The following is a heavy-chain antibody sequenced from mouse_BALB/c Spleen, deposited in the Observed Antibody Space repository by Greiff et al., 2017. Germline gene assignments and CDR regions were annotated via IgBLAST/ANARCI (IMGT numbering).Heavy chain of an antibody. J-gene: IGHJ2*01. D-gene: IGHD1-1*01. Sequence: EVQLQQSGAELVKPGASVKFSCTASGFNIKDTYMHWVKQRPEQGLEWIGRIDPANGNTKYDPKFQGKATITADTSSNTAYLQLSSLTSEVTAVYYCARGTTYYFDYWGEGTTLTVSS. CDR3: ARGTTYYFDY. CDR2: IDPANGNT. V-gene: IGHV14-3*02. CDR1: GFNIKDTY.